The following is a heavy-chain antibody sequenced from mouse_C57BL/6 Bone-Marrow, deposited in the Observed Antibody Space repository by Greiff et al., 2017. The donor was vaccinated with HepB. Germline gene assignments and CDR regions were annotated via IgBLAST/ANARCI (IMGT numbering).Heavy chain of an antibody. D-gene: IGHD1-1*01. Sequence: QVQLQQPGAELVKPGASVKLSCKASGYTFTSYWMQWVKQRPGQGLEWIGEIDPSVSYTNYNQKFKGKATLTVDTSSSTAYMQLSSLTSEDSAVYYCARRRITTVVDYWGQGTTLTVSS. CDR3: ARRRITTVVDY. CDR2: IDPSVSYT. V-gene: IGHV1-50*01. J-gene: IGHJ2*01. CDR1: GYTFTSYW.